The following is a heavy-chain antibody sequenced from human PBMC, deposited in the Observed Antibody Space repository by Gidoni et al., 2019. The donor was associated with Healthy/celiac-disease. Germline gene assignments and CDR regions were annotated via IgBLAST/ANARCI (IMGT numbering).Heavy chain of an antibody. CDR3: ARDSANPHSEYYYGMDV. V-gene: IGHV4-59*01. D-gene: IGHD3-10*01. CDR2: IYYSGST. CDR1: GGSISSYY. Sequence: QVQLQESGPGLVKPSETLSLTCTVSGGSISSYYWSWIRQPPGKGLEWIGYIYYSGSTNYNPSLKSRVTISVDTSKNQFSLKLSSVTAADTAVYYCARDSANPHSEYYYGMDVWGQGTTVTVSS. J-gene: IGHJ6*02.